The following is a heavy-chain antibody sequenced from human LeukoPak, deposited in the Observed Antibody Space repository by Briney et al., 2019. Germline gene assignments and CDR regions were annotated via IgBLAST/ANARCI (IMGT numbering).Heavy chain of an antibody. Sequence: PSQTLSLTCDVSGAAINSGTYYWNWIRQPAGKGLEWIGSIYYSGSTYYNPSLKSRVTISVDTSKNQFSLQLSSVTAADTALYYCARVANYYASSGPVDYWGQGTLVTVSS. CDR1: GAAINSGTYY. V-gene: IGHV4-39*07. CDR2: IYYSGST. CDR3: ARVANYYASSGPVDY. D-gene: IGHD3-22*01. J-gene: IGHJ4*02.